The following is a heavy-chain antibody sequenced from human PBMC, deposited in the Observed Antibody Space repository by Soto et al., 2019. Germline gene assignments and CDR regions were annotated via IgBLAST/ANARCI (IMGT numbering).Heavy chain of an antibody. V-gene: IGHV1-3*01. Sequence: ASVKVSCKASGYTFTSYARHWVRQAPGQRLEWMGWINAGNGNTKYSQKFQGRVTITRDTSASTAYMELSSLRSEDTAVYYCARGVDRLGILLPWGQGTMVTVSS. CDR1: GYTFTSYA. CDR2: INAGNGNT. CDR3: ARGVDRLGILLP. D-gene: IGHD2-15*01. J-gene: IGHJ3*01.